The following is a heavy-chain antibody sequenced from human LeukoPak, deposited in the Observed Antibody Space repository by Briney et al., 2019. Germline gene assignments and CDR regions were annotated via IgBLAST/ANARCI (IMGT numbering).Heavy chain of an antibody. CDR3: ARRRLDCSSTSCYSNFDY. J-gene: IGHJ4*02. V-gene: IGHV4-30-2*01. D-gene: IGHD2-2*01. CDR2: IYHSGST. Sequence: SETLSLTCAVSGGSISSGGYSWSWIRQPPGKGLEWIGYIYHSGSTYYNPSLKSRVTISVDRSKNQFSLKLSSVTAADTAVYYCARRRLDCSSTSCYSNFDYWGQGTLVTVSS. CDR1: GGSISSGGYS.